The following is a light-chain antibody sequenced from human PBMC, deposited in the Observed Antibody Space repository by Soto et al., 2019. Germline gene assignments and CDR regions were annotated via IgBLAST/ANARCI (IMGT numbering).Light chain of an antibody. Sequence: EIVMTQSPATLSLSPGERATLSCGASQSVSSSYLAWYQQRPGQAPRLLINDAPRRATGIPDRFSGSGSGADFTLTISSLEPEDFAVYYCQQRSSWPITFGQGTRLEIK. CDR2: DAP. V-gene: IGKV3D-20*02. CDR1: QSVSSSY. CDR3: QQRSSWPIT. J-gene: IGKJ5*01.